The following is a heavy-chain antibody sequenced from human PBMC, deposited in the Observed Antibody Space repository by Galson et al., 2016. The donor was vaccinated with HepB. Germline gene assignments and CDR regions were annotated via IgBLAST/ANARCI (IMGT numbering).Heavy chain of an antibody. J-gene: IGHJ6*02. D-gene: IGHD2-2*01. V-gene: IGHV1-18*01. CDR1: GYTFTTYG. CDR3: ARDPRKIRYQLLEIYYYYYAMDV. Sequence: SVKVSCKASGYTFTTYGISWVRQAPGQGLEWMGWISAYNGNKNYAQKLQGRVTMTTDTSKSTAYMELRSLRSDDTAVYYCARDPRKIRYQLLEIYYYYYAMDVWGQGTTVTVSS. CDR2: ISAYNGNK.